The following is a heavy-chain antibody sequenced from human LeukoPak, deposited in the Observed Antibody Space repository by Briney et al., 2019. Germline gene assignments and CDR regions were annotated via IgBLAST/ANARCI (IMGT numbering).Heavy chain of an antibody. J-gene: IGHJ3*02. CDR2: IYYSGST. CDR1: GGSISSYY. V-gene: IGHV4-59*08. Sequence: PSETLSLTCTVSGGSISSYYWSWIRQPPGKGLERIGYIYYSGSTNYNPSLKSRVTISVDTSKNQFSLKLSSVTAADTAVYYCARQVVITDDAFDIWGQGTMVTVSS. CDR3: ARQVVITDDAFDI. D-gene: IGHD3-22*01.